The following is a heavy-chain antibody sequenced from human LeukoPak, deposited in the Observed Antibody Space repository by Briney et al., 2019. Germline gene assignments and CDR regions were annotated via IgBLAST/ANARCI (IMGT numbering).Heavy chain of an antibody. J-gene: IGHJ4*02. Sequence: GASVKVSCKSSGYTFTSYDITWVRQAPGQGLEWMGWISAHSGYTKYAQKLQGRVTMTSDTSTSAAYTELRSLRSDDTAVYYCAREGSPGYCSGGSCPLDYWGQGTLVTVSS. CDR1: GYTFTSYD. V-gene: IGHV1-18*01. CDR2: ISAHSGYT. CDR3: AREGSPGYCSGGSCPLDY. D-gene: IGHD2-15*01.